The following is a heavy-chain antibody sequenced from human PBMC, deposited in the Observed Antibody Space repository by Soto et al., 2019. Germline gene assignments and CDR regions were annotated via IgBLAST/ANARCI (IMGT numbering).Heavy chain of an antibody. J-gene: IGHJ5*02. CDR2: ISYDGSNK. CDR1: GFTFSSYG. Sequence: HPGGSLRLSCAASGFTFSSYGMHWVRQAPGKGLEWVAVISYDGSNKYYADSVKGRFTISRDNSKNTLYLQMNSLRAEDTAVYYCEDDRHRTRKWFDPWGQGTLVTVSS. V-gene: IGHV3-30*18. D-gene: IGHD1-7*01. CDR3: EDDRHRTRKWFDP.